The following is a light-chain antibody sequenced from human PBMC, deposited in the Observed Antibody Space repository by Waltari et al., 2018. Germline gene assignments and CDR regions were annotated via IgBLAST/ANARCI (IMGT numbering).Light chain of an antibody. V-gene: IGLV3-1*01. CDR3: QAWDSGPAV. Sequence: SELTQPPSVSVSPGQTASITCSGDTLGDQYVSWFQQRPGQSPTLVIYQDKERPSGIPERFSGSNSGTTATLTISGTQALDEADYYCQAWDSGPAVFGTGTKVTVL. J-gene: IGLJ1*01. CDR2: QDK. CDR1: TLGDQY.